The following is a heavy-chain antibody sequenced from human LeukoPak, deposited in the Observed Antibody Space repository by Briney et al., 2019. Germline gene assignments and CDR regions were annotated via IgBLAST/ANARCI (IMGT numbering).Heavy chain of an antibody. CDR1: GGSFSGYY. V-gene: IGHV4-34*01. Sequence: PSETLPLTCAVYGGSFSGYYWSWIRQPPGKGLEWIGEINHSGSTNYNPSLKSRVTISVDTSKNQFSLKLSSVTAADTAVYYCARGGLGARGSSWYYYYYGMDVWGKGTTVTASS. J-gene: IGHJ6*04. D-gene: IGHD6-13*01. CDR3: ARGGLGARGSSWYYYYYGMDV. CDR2: INHSGST.